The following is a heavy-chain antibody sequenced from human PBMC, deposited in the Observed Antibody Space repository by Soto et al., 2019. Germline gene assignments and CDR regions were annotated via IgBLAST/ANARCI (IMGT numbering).Heavy chain of an antibody. Sequence: QLQLQESGPGLVKPSETLSLTCTVSGGSISSSSYYWGWIRQPPGKGLEWIGSIYYSGSTYYNPSLKSRVTISVDTSKNQFSLKLSSVTAADTAVYYCARLGAVAGTFSRLVDYWGQGTLVTVSS. D-gene: IGHD6-19*01. V-gene: IGHV4-39*01. CDR3: ARLGAVAGTFSRLVDY. CDR2: IYYSGST. CDR1: GGSISSSSYY. J-gene: IGHJ4*02.